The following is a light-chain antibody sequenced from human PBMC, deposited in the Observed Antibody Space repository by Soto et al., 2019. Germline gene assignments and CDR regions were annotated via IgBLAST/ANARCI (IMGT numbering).Light chain of an antibody. J-gene: IGKJ1*01. CDR3: QQYRSWPRT. Sequence: EIVMTQSPGTLSVSPGERATLSCRASQSVGSNLAWYQQKPGQAPRLLINDASTRATGVPARFSGSGSGTEFTLTISSLQSEDFATYYCQQYRSWPRTFGQGSRVEI. CDR2: DAS. CDR1: QSVGSN. V-gene: IGKV3-15*01.